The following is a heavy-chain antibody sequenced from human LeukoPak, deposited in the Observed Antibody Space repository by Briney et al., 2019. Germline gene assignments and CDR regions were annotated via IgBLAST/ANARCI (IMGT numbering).Heavy chain of an antibody. V-gene: IGHV3-23*01. CDR1: GLTFSSYA. CDR2: ISGSGGST. Sequence: GGSLRPSCAASGLTFSSYAMSWVRQAPGKGLEWVSAISGSGGSTYYADSVKGRFTISRDNSKNTLYLQMNSLRAEDTAVYYCAKDSLIVRATTLWFDPWGQGTLVTVSS. CDR3: AKDSLIVRATTLWFDP. D-gene: IGHD1-26*01. J-gene: IGHJ5*02.